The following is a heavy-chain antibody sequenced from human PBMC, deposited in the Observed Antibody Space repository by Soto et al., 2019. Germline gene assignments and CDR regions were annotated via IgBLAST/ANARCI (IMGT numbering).Heavy chain of an antibody. CDR3: ARDPRGWWLVDQYYYYGMDV. Sequence: ASVKVSCKASGYTFTSYAMHWVRQAPGQRLEWMGWINAGNGNTKYSQKFQGRVTITRDTSASTAYMELSSLRSEDTAVYYCARDPRGWWLVDQYYYYGMDVWGQGTTVTVSS. V-gene: IGHV1-3*01. CDR2: INAGNGNT. D-gene: IGHD6-19*01. J-gene: IGHJ6*02. CDR1: GYTFTSYA.